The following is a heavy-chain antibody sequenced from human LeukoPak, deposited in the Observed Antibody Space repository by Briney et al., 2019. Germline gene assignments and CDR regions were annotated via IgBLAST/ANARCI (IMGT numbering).Heavy chain of an antibody. D-gene: IGHD4-17*01. V-gene: IGHV3-48*01. CDR1: GFTSSSYS. CDR2: ISSSSSTI. CDR3: AREIPEDYGGYDAGEIGAFDI. J-gene: IGHJ3*02. Sequence: GGSLRLSCAASGFTSSSYSMNWVRQAPGKGLEWVSYISSSSSTIYYADSVKGRFTISRDNAKNSLYLQMNSLRAEDTAVYYCAREIPEDYGGYDAGEIGAFDIWGQGTMVTVSS.